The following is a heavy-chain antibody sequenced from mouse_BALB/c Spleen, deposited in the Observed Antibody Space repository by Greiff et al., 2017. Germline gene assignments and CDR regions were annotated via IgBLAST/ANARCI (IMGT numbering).Heavy chain of an antibody. CDR1: GYTFTSYT. V-gene: IGHV1-4*02. CDR2: INPSSGYT. Sequence: VQLQQSAAELARPGASVKMSCKASGYTFTSYTMHWVKQRPGQGLEWIGYINPSSGYTEYNQKFKDKTTLTADKSSSTAYMQLSSLTSEDSAVYYCARGGGNYYAMDYWGQGTSVTVSS. D-gene: IGHD2-1*01. J-gene: IGHJ4*01. CDR3: ARGGGNYYAMDY.